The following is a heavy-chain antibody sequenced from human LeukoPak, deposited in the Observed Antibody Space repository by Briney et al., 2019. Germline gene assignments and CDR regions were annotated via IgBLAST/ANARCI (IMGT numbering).Heavy chain of an antibody. V-gene: IGHV3-74*01. D-gene: IGHD2-21*01. CDR3: ERDCCSWDAFDI. J-gene: IGHJ3*02. Sequence: GGSLRLSCEAAGFTLTPYWMHWVRQAPGKGLVWVARINSDGRDTGYADSVKGRLTISRDNAKNTVYLQMNSLRAEDTAVYYCERDCCSWDAFDIWGQGAMVTVSS. CDR2: INSDGRDT. CDR1: GFTLTPYW.